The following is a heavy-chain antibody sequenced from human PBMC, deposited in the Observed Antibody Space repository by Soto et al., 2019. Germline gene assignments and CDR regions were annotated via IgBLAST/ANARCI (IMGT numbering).Heavy chain of an antibody. J-gene: IGHJ6*02. V-gene: IGHV3-30*03. CDR2: ISYDGSNK. CDR1: GFTFSSYG. CDR3: ARTLGPRGMDV. D-gene: IGHD3-10*01. Sequence: PGGSLRLSCAASGFTFSSYGMHWVRQAPGKGLEWVAVISYDGSNKYYADSVKGRFTISRDNSKNSLYLQMNSLRTEDTALYYCARTLGPRGMDVWGQGTTVTVSS.